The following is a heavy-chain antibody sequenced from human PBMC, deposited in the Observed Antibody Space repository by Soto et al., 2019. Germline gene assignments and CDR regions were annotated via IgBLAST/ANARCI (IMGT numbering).Heavy chain of an antibody. CDR3: ARKGPTAARPNH. J-gene: IGHJ5*02. CDR1: GFTFGYYD. Sequence: WGSLRLSCAASGFTFGYYDMIWILHAPGNCLDCFSYISSSFTTTYYSDSVKGLFTISMDNSNNSLYLEMISLRVDDTAVYYCARKGPTAARPNHWGQGTLVTVSS. V-gene: IGHV3-11*01. CDR2: ISSSFTTT. D-gene: IGHD6-6*01.